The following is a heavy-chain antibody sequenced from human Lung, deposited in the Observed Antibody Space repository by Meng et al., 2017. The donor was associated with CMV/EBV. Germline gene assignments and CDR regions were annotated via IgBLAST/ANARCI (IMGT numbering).Heavy chain of an antibody. D-gene: IGHD3-10*01. CDR2: IPHRGSS. CDR3: LRRSGGSV. J-gene: IGHJ1*01. Sequence: QVQLRGSGPALVKPSEPLSLTCAVSGDSITNHNWWAWVRQPPGKGLEWIGEIPHRGSSAYNPSLKSRVSMSIDKSKNQFSLKLTSVTAADMAVYHCLRRSGGSVWGQGTLVTVSS. CDR1: GDSITNHNW. V-gene: IGHV4-4*02.